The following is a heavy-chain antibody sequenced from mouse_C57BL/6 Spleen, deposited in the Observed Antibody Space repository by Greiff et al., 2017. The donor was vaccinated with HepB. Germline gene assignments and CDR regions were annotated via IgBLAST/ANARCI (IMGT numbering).Heavy chain of an antibody. D-gene: IGHD6-1*01. Sequence: VQLQESGPELVKPGASVKISCKASGYSFTSYYIHWVKQRPGQGLEWIGWIYPGSGNTKYNEKFKGKATLTADTSSSTAYMQLSSLTSEDSAVYYCARRGELLSWFAYWGQGTLVTVSA. CDR1: GYSFTSYY. J-gene: IGHJ3*01. CDR2: IYPGSGNT. V-gene: IGHV1-66*01. CDR3: ARRGELLSWFAY.